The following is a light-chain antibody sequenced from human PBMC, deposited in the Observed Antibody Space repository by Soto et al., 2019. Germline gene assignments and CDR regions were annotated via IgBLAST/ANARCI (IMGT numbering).Light chain of an antibody. J-gene: IGKJ1*01. CDR2: WAS. CDR1: QSVLYSSNNAHH. V-gene: IGKV4-1*01. Sequence: DIVMTQSPDSLAVSLGERATINCKSGQSVLYSSNNAHHLAWYQQKPGQPPKLLISWASTRESGVPDRFSGSGSGTDFTLTISSLQAEDVAVYYCQQYYSSWWTFGQGTKVEIK. CDR3: QQYYSSWWT.